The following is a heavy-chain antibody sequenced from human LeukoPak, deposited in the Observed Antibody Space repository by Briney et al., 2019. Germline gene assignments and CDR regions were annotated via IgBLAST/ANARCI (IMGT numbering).Heavy chain of an antibody. CDR1: GGSISSYY. CDR2: IYYSGST. V-gene: IGHV4-59*01. Sequence: PSETLSLTCTVSGGSISSYYWSWIRQPPGKGLEWIGYIYYSGSTNYNPSLKSRVTISVDTSKNQFSLKLSSVIAADAAVYYCARATNYDFWSGYYGRGGFGGFDPWGQGTLVTVSS. J-gene: IGHJ5*02. D-gene: IGHD3-3*01. CDR3: ARATNYDFWSGYYGRGGFGGFDP.